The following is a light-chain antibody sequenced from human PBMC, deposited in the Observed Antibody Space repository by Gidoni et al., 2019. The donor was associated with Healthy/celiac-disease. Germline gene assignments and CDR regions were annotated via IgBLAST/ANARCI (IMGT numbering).Light chain of an antibody. V-gene: IGKV1-5*03. CDR1: QSISSW. J-gene: IGKJ1*01. CDR2: KAS. Sequence: DIHMTQSPSTLSASVGDRVTITCRASQSISSWLAWYQQKPGKAPKLLINKASSLESGVPSRFSGSGSGTEFTITISGLQPDDLATYYCQHYNVYSWTFGQGTKVKIK. CDR3: QHYNVYSWT.